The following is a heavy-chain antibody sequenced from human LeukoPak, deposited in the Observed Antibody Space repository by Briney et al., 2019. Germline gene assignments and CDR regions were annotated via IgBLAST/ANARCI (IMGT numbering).Heavy chain of an antibody. V-gene: IGHV3-23*01. J-gene: IGHJ4*02. CDR3: ARGNKRRGYSYGYPGDYFDY. D-gene: IGHD5-18*01. CDR2: ISGSGGST. Sequence: GGSLRLSCAASGFTFSSYAMSWVRQAPGKGLEWVSAISGSGGSTYYADSVKGRFTISRDNSKNTLYLQMNSLRAEDTAVYYCARGNKRRGYSYGYPGDYFDYWGQGTLVTVSS. CDR1: GFTFSSYA.